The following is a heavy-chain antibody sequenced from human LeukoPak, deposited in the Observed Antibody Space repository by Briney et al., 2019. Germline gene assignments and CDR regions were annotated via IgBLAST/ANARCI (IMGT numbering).Heavy chain of an antibody. Sequence: GGSLRLSCVASGFTLTRYWMHWVRQVPGKGLEWVSRINEDASTITYADSVKGRFTISRDNAKNTLYLQMNSLRAEDTAVYFCVRDLILVWTPGDDFDHWGQGTLVTVSS. CDR1: GFTLTRYW. V-gene: IGHV3-74*03. CDR2: INEDASTI. J-gene: IGHJ4*02. CDR3: VRDLILVWTPGDDFDH. D-gene: IGHD3-16*01.